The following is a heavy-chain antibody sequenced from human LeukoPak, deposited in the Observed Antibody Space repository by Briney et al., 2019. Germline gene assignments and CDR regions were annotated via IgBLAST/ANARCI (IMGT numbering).Heavy chain of an antibody. J-gene: IGHJ4*02. CDR3: ARGYGQYYFDY. V-gene: IGHV3-7*03. Sequence: PGGSLRLSCAASGFTFSSYWMSWVRQAPGKGLEWVANIKQDGSEKYYVDSVKGRFTISRDNAKNSLYLQMNSLRAEDTALYYCARGYGQYYFDYWGQGTLVTVSS. D-gene: IGHD4-17*01. CDR2: IKQDGSEK. CDR1: GFTFSSYW.